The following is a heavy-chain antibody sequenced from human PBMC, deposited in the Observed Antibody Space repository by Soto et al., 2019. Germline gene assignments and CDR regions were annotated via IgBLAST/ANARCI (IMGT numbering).Heavy chain of an antibody. J-gene: IGHJ4*02. Sequence: SETLSLTCAVYGGSFSGYYWSWIRQPPGKGLEWIGEINHSRSTNYNPSLKSRVTISVDTSKNQFSLKLSSVAAADTAVYYCVSSGYYYDSSGYYHYWGQGTLVTVSS. CDR3: VSSGYYYDSSGYYHY. D-gene: IGHD3-22*01. CDR2: INHSRST. V-gene: IGHV4-34*01. CDR1: GGSFSGYY.